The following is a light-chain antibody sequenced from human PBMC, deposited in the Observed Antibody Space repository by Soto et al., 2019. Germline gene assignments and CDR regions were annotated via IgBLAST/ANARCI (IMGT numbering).Light chain of an antibody. V-gene: IGKV2-28*01. J-gene: IGKJ2*01. Sequence: EIVMTQSPPSLTVTPGEPASISCRSSQRLLHSNGNTFLDWYLQKPGQSPQLLIYLGSNRASGVPDRVSGSEEGTDFTQISSSVEAGDVRVYYYIQARQTPYTFGQGTNLEIK. CDR3: IQARQTPYT. CDR2: LGS. CDR1: QRLLHSNGNTF.